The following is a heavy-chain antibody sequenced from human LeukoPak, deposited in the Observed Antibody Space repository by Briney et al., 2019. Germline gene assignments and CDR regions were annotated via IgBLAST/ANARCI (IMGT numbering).Heavy chain of an antibody. V-gene: IGHV4-34*01. D-gene: IGHD5-18*01. CDR3: ARLKGYSYGYVN. Sequence: PSETLSLTCAVYGGSFSGYYWSWIRQPPGKGLEWIGEINHSGSTNYNPSLKSRVTISVDTSKNQFSLKLSSVTAADTAVYYCARLKGYSYGYVNWGQGTLVTVSS. CDR1: GGSFSGYY. J-gene: IGHJ4*02. CDR2: INHSGST.